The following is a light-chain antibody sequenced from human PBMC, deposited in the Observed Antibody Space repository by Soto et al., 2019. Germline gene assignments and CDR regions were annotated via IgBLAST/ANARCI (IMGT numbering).Light chain of an antibody. Sequence: QSALTQPPSASGSPGQLVTISCTGTSSDIGGYNFVSWYQQHPGKVPKIIIYEVSKRPSGVPGRFSGSKSGNTASLTVSGLQTEDEADYYCSSYAGSNGLLFGGGTKLTVL. CDR1: SSDIGGYNF. CDR2: EVS. V-gene: IGLV2-8*01. CDR3: SSYAGSNGLL. J-gene: IGLJ3*02.